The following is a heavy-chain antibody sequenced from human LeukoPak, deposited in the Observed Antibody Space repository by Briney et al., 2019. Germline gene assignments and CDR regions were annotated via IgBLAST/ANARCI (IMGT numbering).Heavy chain of an antibody. CDR2: IYYSGST. J-gene: IGHJ4*02. CDR1: GGSISSYY. V-gene: IGHV4-59*08. Sequence: PSETLSLTCTVSGGSISSYYWSWIRQPPGKGLEWIGYIYYSGSTNYNPSLKSRVTISVDTSKNQFSLKLSSVTAADTAVYYCAQGAGTFDYWSQGTLVTISS. CDR3: AQGAGTFDY. D-gene: IGHD1-7*01.